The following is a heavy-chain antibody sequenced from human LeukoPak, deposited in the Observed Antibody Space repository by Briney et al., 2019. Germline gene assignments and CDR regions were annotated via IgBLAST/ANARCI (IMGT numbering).Heavy chain of an antibody. J-gene: IGHJ4*02. CDR2: IYHSGST. V-gene: IGHV4-59*04. D-gene: IGHD6-13*01. CDR3: GADIAAAGTGLN. Sequence: SETLSLTCTVSGGSISSYYWSWIRQPPGKGLEWIGSIYHSGSTYYNPSLKSRVTISVDTSKNQFSLKLSSVTAADTAVYYCGADIAAAGTGLNWGQGTLVTVSS. CDR1: GGSISSYY.